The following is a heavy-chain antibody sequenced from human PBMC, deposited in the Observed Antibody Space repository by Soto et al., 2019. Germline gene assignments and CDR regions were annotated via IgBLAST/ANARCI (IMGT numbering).Heavy chain of an antibody. J-gene: IGHJ6*02. CDR3: ARDNRITVNPANVAYVMDV. D-gene: IGHD1-20*01. Sequence: QVQLQESGPGLVKPSQTLSLTCSVSGDSISGGGYYWGWVRQRPGKGLEWIGCIYHSGGTHYNPSLKNRLSIAVDKSNNPFSLRLTSVTAADTAVYYCARDNRITVNPANVAYVMDVWGQGTTVTVSS. V-gene: IGHV4-31*03. CDR2: IYHSGGT. CDR1: GDSISGGGYY.